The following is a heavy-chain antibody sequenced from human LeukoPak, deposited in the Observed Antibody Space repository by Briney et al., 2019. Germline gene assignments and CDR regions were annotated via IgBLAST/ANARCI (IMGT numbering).Heavy chain of an antibody. V-gene: IGHV3-7*01. CDR2: IKQDGSEK. D-gene: IGHD3-3*01. Sequence: GGSLRLSCAASGFTFSSYWMSWVRQAPGKGLEWVANIKQDGSEKYYADSVKGRFTISRDNSKNTLYLQMNSLRAEDTAVYYCAKDGEFWSGHTPRAFDIWGQGTMVTVSS. CDR1: GFTFSSYW. J-gene: IGHJ3*02. CDR3: AKDGEFWSGHTPRAFDI.